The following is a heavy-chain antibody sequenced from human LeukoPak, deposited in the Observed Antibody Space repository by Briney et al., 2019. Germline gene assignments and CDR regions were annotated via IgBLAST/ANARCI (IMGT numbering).Heavy chain of an antibody. CDR2: ISYDGSNK. V-gene: IGHV3-30*18. J-gene: IGHJ4*02. CDR1: GFTFSSYG. Sequence: GGSLRLSCAASGFTFSSYGMHWVRQAPGKGLEWVAVISYDGSNKYYADSVEGRFTISRGNSKNTLSLQMNSLRADDTALYYCTKEGYYGSGSFPDYWGQGTLVTVSS. D-gene: IGHD3-10*01. CDR3: TKEGYYGSGSFPDY.